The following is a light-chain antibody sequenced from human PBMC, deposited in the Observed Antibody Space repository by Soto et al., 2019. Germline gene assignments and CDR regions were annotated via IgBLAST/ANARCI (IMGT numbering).Light chain of an antibody. J-gene: IGLJ3*02. CDR1: RGSIASNY. Sequence: NFVLTQPHSVSESPGKTVIISCTRSRGSIASNYVQWYQQRPGSSPTTVIYEDNQRPPGVPDRFPGAIDSSSNSASLTISGRETEDEADYFCQSYDATNLAFCGGTTLTVL. CDR2: EDN. CDR3: QSYDATNLA. V-gene: IGLV6-57*01.